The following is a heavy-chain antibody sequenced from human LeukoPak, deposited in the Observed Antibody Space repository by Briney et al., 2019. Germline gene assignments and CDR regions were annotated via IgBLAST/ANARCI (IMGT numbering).Heavy chain of an antibody. V-gene: IGHV3-7*01. CDR1: GFTFSSYW. CDR3: ASESGDYDILTGYYNGGD. CDR2: IKQDGSEK. Sequence: GGSLRLSCAASGFTFSSYWMSWVRQAPGKGLEWVANIKQDGSEKYYVDSVKGRFTISRDNAKNSLYLQMNSLRAEDTAVYYCASESGDYDILTGYYNGGDWGQGTLVTVS. J-gene: IGHJ4*02. D-gene: IGHD3-9*01.